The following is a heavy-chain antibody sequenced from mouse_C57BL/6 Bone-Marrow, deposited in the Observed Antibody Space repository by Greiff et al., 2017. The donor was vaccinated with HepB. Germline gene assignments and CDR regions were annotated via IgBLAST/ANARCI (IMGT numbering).Heavy chain of an antibody. D-gene: IGHD1-1*01. V-gene: IGHV1-82*01. CDR1: GYAFSSSW. CDR3: ARAYYGSSYVGWFAY. Sequence: QVQLQQSGPELVKPGASVKISCKASGYAFSSSWMNWVKQRPGKGLEWIGRIYPGDGDTNYNGKFKGKATLTADKSSSTAYMQLSSLTSEDSAVYVCARAYYGSSYVGWFAYWGQGTLVTVSA. CDR2: IYPGDGDT. J-gene: IGHJ3*01.